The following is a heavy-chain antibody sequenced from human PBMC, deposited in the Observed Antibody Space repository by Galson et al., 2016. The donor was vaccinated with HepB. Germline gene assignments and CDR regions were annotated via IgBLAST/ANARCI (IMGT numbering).Heavy chain of an antibody. Sequence: SLRLSCAASGFTFNSYWMHWVRQAPGKGLVWVSRINSDGSGTNYADSVKGRFTISRDNAKNTVYLQMSGLRAEDTAVYYCARGALNWGARRATIDSWGQGTLVTVSS. CDR3: ARGALNWGARRATIDS. J-gene: IGHJ4*02. D-gene: IGHD1-26*01. CDR2: INSDGSGT. V-gene: IGHV3-74*01. CDR1: GFTFNSYW.